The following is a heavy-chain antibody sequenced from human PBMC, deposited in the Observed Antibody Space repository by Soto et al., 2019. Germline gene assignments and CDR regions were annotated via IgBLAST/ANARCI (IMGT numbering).Heavy chain of an antibody. V-gene: IGHV1-24*01. Sequence: ASVKVSCKVSGYTLTELSMHWVRQAPGKGLEWMGGFDPEDGETIYAQKFQGRVTMTEDTSTDTAYMELSSLRSEDTAVYYCATVLIAVGITIFGVSYGMDVWGQGTTVTVSS. CDR2: FDPEDGET. D-gene: IGHD3-3*01. J-gene: IGHJ6*02. CDR1: GYTLTELS. CDR3: ATVLIAVGITIFGVSYGMDV.